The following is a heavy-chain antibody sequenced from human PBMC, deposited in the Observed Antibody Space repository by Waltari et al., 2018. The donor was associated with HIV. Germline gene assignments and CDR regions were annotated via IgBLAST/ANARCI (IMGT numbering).Heavy chain of an antibody. J-gene: IGHJ4*02. CDR2: KSYNGSNK. Sequence: QVQLVESGGGVVQPRRSLGLSCAASGFTFSSYGMHWVRQATGQGLEWLAIKSYNGSNKYYPDSGKARLTITRENAKNPLYLQMNSLRAEDTAVYYCAKDRQKIGYYDILTGYLDYWGQGTLVTVSS. CDR3: AKDRQKIGYYDILTGYLDY. V-gene: IGHV3-30*18. D-gene: IGHD3-9*01. CDR1: GFTFSSYG.